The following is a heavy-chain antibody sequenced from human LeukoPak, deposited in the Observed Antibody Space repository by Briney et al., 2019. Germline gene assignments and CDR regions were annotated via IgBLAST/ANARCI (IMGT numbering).Heavy chain of an antibody. CDR2: ISSSSSYI. CDR3: ARELGNGDTYANVPLGH. Sequence: GGSLRLSCAASGFTFGSYSMNWVRQAPGKGLEWVSSISSSSSYIYYADSVEGRFTISRDNAKDSLFLQMDSLRVEDTAVYFCARELGNGDTYANVPLGHWGQGTLVTVSS. J-gene: IGHJ4*02. V-gene: IGHV3-21*01. D-gene: IGHD5-18*01. CDR1: GFTFGSYS.